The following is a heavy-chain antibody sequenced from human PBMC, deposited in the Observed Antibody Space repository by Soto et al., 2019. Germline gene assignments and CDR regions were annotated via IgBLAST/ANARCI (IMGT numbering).Heavy chain of an antibody. V-gene: IGHV4-39*01. Sequence: QLHLQESGPGLVKPSETLSLTCTVSGASMSSSSDYWGWIRQPPGKGLEWIGSIFYSGNAYYYTPFLKGRVTISVDTSKNQFSLRLNSVTAADTAVYYCATDIVVMVAATRFFDLWGRGTLVTVSS. D-gene: IGHD2-15*01. CDR1: GASMSSSSDY. CDR2: IFYSGNAY. CDR3: ATDIVVMVAATRFFDL. J-gene: IGHJ2*01.